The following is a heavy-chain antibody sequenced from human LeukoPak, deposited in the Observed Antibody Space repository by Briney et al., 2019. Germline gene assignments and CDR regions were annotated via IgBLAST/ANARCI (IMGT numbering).Heavy chain of an antibody. Sequence: GGPLRLSCGASGFTFRNYRMHWVREAPGKGLDWVSHINTDGSITNYADSVRGRFTISRDNAKNTLYLQKNSRRVEDTAMYYWASQVALGYWGQGILVTVSS. CDR1: GFTFRNYR. CDR3: ASQVALGY. D-gene: IGHD2-15*01. V-gene: IGHV3-74*01. CDR2: INTDGSIT. J-gene: IGHJ4*02.